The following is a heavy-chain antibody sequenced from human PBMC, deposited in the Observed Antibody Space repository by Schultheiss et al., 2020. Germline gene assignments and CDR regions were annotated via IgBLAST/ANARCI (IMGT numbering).Heavy chain of an antibody. CDR3: ASSSGWYEYYYYGMDV. Sequence: SETLSLTCTVSGGSISSGDYYWSWIREPPGKGLEWIGRIYTSGSTNYNPSLKSRVTMSVDTSKNQFSLKLSSVTAADTAVYYCASSSGWYEYYYYGMDVWGQGTTVTVSS. D-gene: IGHD6-19*01. J-gene: IGHJ6*02. CDR1: GGSISSGDYY. CDR2: IYTSGST. V-gene: IGHV4-61*02.